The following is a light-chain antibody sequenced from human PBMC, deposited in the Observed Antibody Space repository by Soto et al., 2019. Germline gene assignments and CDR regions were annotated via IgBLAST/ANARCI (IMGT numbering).Light chain of an antibody. Sequence: QSVLTQPPSVSAAPGQKVTISCSGSTSNMGSNYVSWYQQLPGTAPKLLIYENNKRPSGILDRFSGSKSGTSATLGITGLQTGDEADYYCGTWDSSLSAYVFATGTKVTVL. J-gene: IGLJ1*01. V-gene: IGLV1-51*02. CDR1: TSNMGSNY. CDR2: ENN. CDR3: GTWDSSLSAYV.